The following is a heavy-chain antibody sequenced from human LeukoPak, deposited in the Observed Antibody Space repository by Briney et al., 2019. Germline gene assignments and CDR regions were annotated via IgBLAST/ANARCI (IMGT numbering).Heavy chain of an antibody. CDR1: GGSISSYY. D-gene: IGHD3-22*01. J-gene: IGHJ3*02. V-gene: IGHV4-4*07. CDR3: ARDSYYYDSSGYYPAFDI. CDR2: IYTSGST. Sequence: PSETLSLTCTVSGGSISSYYWSWIRQPAGKGLEWIGRIYTSGSTNYNPSLKSRVTMSVDTSKNQFSLKLSSVTAADTAVYYCARDSYYYDSSGYYPAFDIWGQGTMVTVSS.